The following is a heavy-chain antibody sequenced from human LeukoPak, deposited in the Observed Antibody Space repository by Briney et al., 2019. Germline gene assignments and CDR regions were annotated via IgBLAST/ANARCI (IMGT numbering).Heavy chain of an antibody. CDR3: ARDRTGGYFDY. CDR2: IKHNGGVK. J-gene: IGHJ4*02. V-gene: IGHV3-7*03. D-gene: IGHD4-23*01. Sequence: GGSLRLSCVASGFTFTDYFMSWVRQAPGKGLEWVASIKHNGGVKYYVDSVKGRFTISRDNAKNSLYLQMSSLRVEDTAVYYCARDRTGGYFDYWGQGTLVTVSS. CDR1: GFTFTDYF.